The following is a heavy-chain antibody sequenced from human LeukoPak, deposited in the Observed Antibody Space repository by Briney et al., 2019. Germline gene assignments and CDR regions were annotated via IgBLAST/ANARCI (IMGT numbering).Heavy chain of an antibody. J-gene: IGHJ4*02. V-gene: IGHV4-39*01. Sequence: PSETLSLTCTVSGGSISSSSYYWGWIRQPPGKGLEWIVSIYYIGSTYYNPSLKSRVTISVDTSKNQFSLKLSSVTAADTAVYYCARQWFGELSPFDYWGQGTLVTVSS. CDR3: ARQWFGELSPFDY. CDR2: IYYIGST. CDR1: GGSISSSSYY. D-gene: IGHD3-10*01.